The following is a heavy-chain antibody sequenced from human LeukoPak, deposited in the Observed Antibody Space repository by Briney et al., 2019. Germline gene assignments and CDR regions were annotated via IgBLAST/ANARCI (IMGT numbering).Heavy chain of an antibody. D-gene: IGHD1-26*01. Sequence: SGGSLRLSCAASGFTLNNYAMSWVRQAPGKGLEWVSIINNSGGSTYYADSVKGRFTISRDLSKNTLYLQMNSLRAEDTALYYSARKYSGTNPFDYWGQGTLVTVSS. V-gene: IGHV3-23*01. CDR1: GFTLNNYA. CDR2: INNSGGST. CDR3: ARKYSGTNPFDY. J-gene: IGHJ4*02.